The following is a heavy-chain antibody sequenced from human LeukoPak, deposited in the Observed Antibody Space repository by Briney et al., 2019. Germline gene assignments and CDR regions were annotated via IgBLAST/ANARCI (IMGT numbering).Heavy chain of an antibody. Sequence: SVKVSCKASGGTFIRYAISWVRQAPGQGLEWMGGIIPIFGTANYAQKFQGRVTITADESTSTAYMELSSLRSEDTAVYYCAFSDPNYYGSGSYYSYFDYWGQGTLVTVSS. CDR1: GGTFIRYA. J-gene: IGHJ4*02. D-gene: IGHD3-10*01. V-gene: IGHV1-69*01. CDR3: AFSDPNYYGSGSYYSYFDY. CDR2: IIPIFGTA.